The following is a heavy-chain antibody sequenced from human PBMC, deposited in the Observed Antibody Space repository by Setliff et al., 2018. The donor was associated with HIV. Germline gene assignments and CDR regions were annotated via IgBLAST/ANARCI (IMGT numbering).Heavy chain of an antibody. CDR3: ARGRGLVES. V-gene: IGHV3-74*01. Sequence: GGSLRLSCAASGFSFNTYWMHWVRQAPGKGPMWVSRISPDGGSTTQADSVKGRFTVSRDNAKKTLYLEMNSLRVEDTAVYYCARGRGLVESWGQGTLVTVSS. J-gene: IGHJ4*02. D-gene: IGHD3-10*01. CDR1: GFSFNTYW. CDR2: ISPDGGST.